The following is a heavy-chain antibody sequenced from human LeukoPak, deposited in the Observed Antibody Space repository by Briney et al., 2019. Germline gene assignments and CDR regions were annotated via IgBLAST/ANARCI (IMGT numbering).Heavy chain of an antibody. D-gene: IGHD3-22*01. CDR1: GYTFTSYG. Sequence: ASVKVSCKASGYTFTSYGISWVRQAPGQGLEWMGWISAYNGNTNYAQKLQGRVTITADKSTSTAYMELSSLRSEDTAVYYCARDRGYDSSGYLTAGFDPWGQGTLVTVSS. J-gene: IGHJ5*02. CDR3: ARDRGYDSSGYLTAGFDP. CDR2: ISAYNGNT. V-gene: IGHV1-18*01.